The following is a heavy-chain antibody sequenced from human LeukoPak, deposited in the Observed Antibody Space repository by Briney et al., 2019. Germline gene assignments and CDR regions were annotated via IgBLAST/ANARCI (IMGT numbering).Heavy chain of an antibody. Sequence: SETLSLTCTVYGGSSSGYDWSWNRHGPGMGMEWIGYVYYSGSTNYNPSLRSRATITVATSSTEFSLKLSSVTAADTVLYYSGSTNYHPSLKSRVPISEDPSKNQFSLKLSSVTAADTAVYYCARGHYYDSSGYHGMDGWGEGTTVTVSS. CDR1: GGSSSGYD. V-gene: IGHV4-59*08. J-gene: IGHJ6*04. CDR3: GSTNYHPSLKSRVPISEDPSKNQFSLKLSSVTAADTAVYYCARGHYYDSSGYHGMDG. D-gene: IGHD3-10*01. CDR2: VYYSGST.